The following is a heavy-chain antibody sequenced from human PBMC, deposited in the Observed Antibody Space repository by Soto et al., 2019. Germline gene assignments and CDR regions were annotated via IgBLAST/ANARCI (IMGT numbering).Heavy chain of an antibody. V-gene: IGHV1-69*12. J-gene: IGHJ6*02. Sequence: QVQLEQSGAEVKKPGSSVKVSCKASGGTFSNSAISWVRQAPGQGLEWMGGIMPIFRTPDYAQKFQGRVTITADESTTTVYMELSGLRSDDTAVYECARDKDRLQLGGNYYYILDVWGQGTTVTVSS. CDR1: GGTFSNSA. CDR2: IMPIFRTP. D-gene: IGHD4-4*01. CDR3: ARDKDRLQLGGNYYYILDV.